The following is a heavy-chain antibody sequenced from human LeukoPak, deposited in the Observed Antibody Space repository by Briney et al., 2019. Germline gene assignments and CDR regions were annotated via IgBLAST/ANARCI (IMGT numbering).Heavy chain of an antibody. V-gene: IGHV3-74*01. CDR1: GFTFSSYW. Sequence: GGCLRLSCAASGFTFSSYWMHWVRQAPGKGLVWVSRINSDGSSTSYADSVKGRFTISRDNAKNTLYLQMNSLRAEDTAVYYCARGRSWPQAFDIWGQGAMVTVSS. D-gene: IGHD1-26*01. CDR3: ARGRSWPQAFDI. CDR2: INSDGSST. J-gene: IGHJ3*02.